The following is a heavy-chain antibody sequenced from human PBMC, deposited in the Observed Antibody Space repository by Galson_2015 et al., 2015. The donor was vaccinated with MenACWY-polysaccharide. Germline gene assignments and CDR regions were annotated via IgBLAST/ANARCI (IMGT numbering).Heavy chain of an antibody. V-gene: IGHV3-30*18. D-gene: IGHD3-10*01. CDR3: AKDRPLRGLTKYYYGMDV. CDR2: ISYDGSNA. Sequence: SLRLSCAASGFSFSGFGFSDYAMHWVRQTPGKGLEWLAVISYDGSNAYYADPVKGRFTIARDDSKNTVYLQMHSLRGEDTAVYYCAKDRPLRGLTKYYYGMDVWAQGTTVIVSS. CDR1: GFSFSGFG. J-gene: IGHJ6*02.